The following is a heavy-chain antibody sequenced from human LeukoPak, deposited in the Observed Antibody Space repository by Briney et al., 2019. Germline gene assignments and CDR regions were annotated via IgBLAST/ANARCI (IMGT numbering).Heavy chain of an antibody. CDR2: INWNGGST. D-gene: IGHD3-22*01. V-gene: IGHV3-20*01. J-gene: IGHJ5*02. Sequence: GGSLRLSCAASGFTFDDYGMSWVRQAPGKGLEWVSGINWNGGSTGYADSVKGRFTISRDNAKNTVYLQMNSLRAEDTALYHCVRVLSGSWDWFDPWGQGTLVTVSS. CDR3: VRVLSGSWDWFDP. CDR1: GFTFDDYG.